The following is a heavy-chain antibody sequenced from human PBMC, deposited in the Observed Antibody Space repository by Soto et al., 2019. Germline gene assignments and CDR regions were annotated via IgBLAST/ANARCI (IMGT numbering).Heavy chain of an antibody. D-gene: IGHD3-22*01. J-gene: IGHJ4*02. CDR2: IDPSDSQT. CDR3: ARQIYDSDTGPNCQYYFDS. CDR1: GYSFAGYW. V-gene: IGHV5-10-1*01. Sequence: GESLKISCKGSGYSFAGYWITWVRQKPGKGLEGMGRIDPSDSQTYYSPSFRGHVTISATKSITTVFLQWGSLGASDTAMYYCARQIYDSDTGPNCQYYFDSWGQGTPVTVSS.